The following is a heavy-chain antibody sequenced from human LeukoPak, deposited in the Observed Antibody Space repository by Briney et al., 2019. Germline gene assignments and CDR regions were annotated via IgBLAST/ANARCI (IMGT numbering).Heavy chain of an antibody. CDR2: ISSSSSYI. V-gene: IGHV3-21*01. CDR1: GFTFSSYS. Sequence: GGSLRLSCAASGFTFSSYSMNWVRQAPGKGLEWVSSISSSSSYIYYADSVKGRFTISRDNAKNSLYLQMNSLRAEDTAVYYCARVRTGDGHHSALWGQGTLVTVSS. CDR3: ARVRTGDGHHSAL. D-gene: IGHD5-24*01. J-gene: IGHJ4*02.